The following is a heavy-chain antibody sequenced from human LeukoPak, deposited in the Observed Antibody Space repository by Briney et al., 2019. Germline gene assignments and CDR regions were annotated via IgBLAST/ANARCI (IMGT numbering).Heavy chain of an antibody. D-gene: IGHD2-21*01. J-gene: IGHJ6*03. CDR1: GGTFSSYA. CDR3: ARNRRVIREKYYYYYYHMDV. V-gene: IGHV1-69*05. CDR2: IIPIFGTA. Sequence: ASVKVSCKASGGTFSSYAISWVRQAPGQGLEWMGSIIPIFGTANYAQKFQGRVTITTDESTSTAYMELSSLRSEDTAVYYCARNRRVIREKYYYYYYHMDVWGKGTTVTVSS.